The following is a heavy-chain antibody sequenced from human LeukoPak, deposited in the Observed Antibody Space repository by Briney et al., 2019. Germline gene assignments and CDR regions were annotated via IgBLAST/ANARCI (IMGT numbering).Heavy chain of an antibody. CDR1: GYSFTSYW. CDR3: ARTSTIYDFWSGPNWFDP. Sequence: GESLQISCKGSGYSFTSYWIGWVRQLPGKGLEWMGIIYPGDSDTRYSPSFQGQVTISADKSISTAYLQWSSLKASDTAMYYCARTSTIYDFWSGPNWFDPWGQGTLVTVSS. CDR2: IYPGDSDT. V-gene: IGHV5-51*01. J-gene: IGHJ5*02. D-gene: IGHD3-3*01.